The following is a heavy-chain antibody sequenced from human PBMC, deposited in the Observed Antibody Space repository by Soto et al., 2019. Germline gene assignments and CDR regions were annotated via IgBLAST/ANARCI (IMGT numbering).Heavy chain of an antibody. J-gene: IGHJ4*03. CDR1: GFSFTTSQVG. CDR3: AHRPVGYMSGWDNGYFDY. CDR2: IYWDDDK. Sequence: QITLDESGPTLVKPTQTLTLTCTFSGFSFTTSQVGVGWIRQPPGKAQEWLGLIYWDDDKRYSPSLRSRLTITKDTAKNQVVLTMTNMDPMDTATYCCAHRPVGYMSGWDNGYFDYWGRGALVTVSS. V-gene: IGHV2-5*02. D-gene: IGHD6-19*01.